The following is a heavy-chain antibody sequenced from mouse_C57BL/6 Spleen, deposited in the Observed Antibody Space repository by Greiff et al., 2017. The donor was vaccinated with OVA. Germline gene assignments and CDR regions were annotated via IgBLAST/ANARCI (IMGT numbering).Heavy chain of an antibody. CDR3: ARGGAYSFSY. J-gene: IGHJ3*01. Sequence: VQLQQPGAELVKPGASVKLSCKASGYTFTSYWMQWVKQRPGQGLEWIGEIDPSDSYTNYNQKFKGKATLTVDTSSSTAYMQLSSLTSEDSAVYYCARGGAYSFSYWGQGTLVTVSA. CDR2: IDPSDSYT. CDR1: GYTFTSYW. V-gene: IGHV1-50*01.